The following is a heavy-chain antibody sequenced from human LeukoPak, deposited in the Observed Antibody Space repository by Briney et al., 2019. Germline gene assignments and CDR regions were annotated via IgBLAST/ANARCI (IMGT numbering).Heavy chain of an antibody. Sequence: ASVKVSCKASGYTFTGYLIHWVRQAPGQGLEWMGWINPNSGATYYAQKFQGRVTMARDSSISTAYVELSRLKSGDTAVYYCARGRSNTSWFGWSDPWGQGTRATVSS. CDR3: ARGRSNTSWFGWSDP. CDR2: INPNSGAT. CDR1: GYTFTGYL. V-gene: IGHV1-2*02. J-gene: IGHJ5*02. D-gene: IGHD3-10*01.